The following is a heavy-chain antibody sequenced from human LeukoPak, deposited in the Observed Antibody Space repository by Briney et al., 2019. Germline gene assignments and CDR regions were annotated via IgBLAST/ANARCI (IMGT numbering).Heavy chain of an antibody. CDR2: MNPNSGNT. D-gene: IGHD2-2*02. CDR1: GYTFTSYD. CDR3: ASSACSSTSCYNPPRNYYYYYGMDV. V-gene: IGHV1-8*01. Sequence: ASVKVSCKASGYTFTSYDINWVRQATGQGLEWMGWMNPNSGNTGYAQKFQGRVTITADKSTSTAYMELSSLRSEDTAVYYCASSACSSTSCYNPPRNYYYYYGMDVWGQGTTVTVSS. J-gene: IGHJ6*02.